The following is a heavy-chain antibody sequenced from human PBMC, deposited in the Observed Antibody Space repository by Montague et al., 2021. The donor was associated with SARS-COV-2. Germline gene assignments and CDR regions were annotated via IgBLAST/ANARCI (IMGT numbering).Heavy chain of an antibody. J-gene: IGHJ4*02. CDR2: IYYSGRT. V-gene: IGHV4-59*01. D-gene: IGHD3-22*01. CDR1: GGSISSYY. CDR3: ARGGGSGYRYYFDY. Sequence: SETLSLTCTVSGGSISSYYWNWIRQPPGKGLEWIGYIYYSGRTNHNPSLKSRVTISVDTSKNQFSLKLSSVTAADTAVYYCARGGGSGYRYYFDYWGQGSLATVSS.